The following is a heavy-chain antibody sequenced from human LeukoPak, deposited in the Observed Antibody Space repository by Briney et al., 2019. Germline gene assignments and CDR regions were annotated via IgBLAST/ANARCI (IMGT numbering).Heavy chain of an antibody. CDR1: GGSISYYY. V-gene: IGHV4-4*07. D-gene: IGHD3-10*01. CDR3: ARQRITMVRGNRRAFDI. J-gene: IGHJ3*02. CDR2: IYTSGRT. Sequence: PSETLSLTCTVSGGSISYYYWNWIRQPAGEGLEWIGRIYTSGRTYYNPSLKSRVSMSVDTSKNQFSLKLSSVTAADTAVYYCARQRITMVRGNRRAFDIWGQGTMVTVSS.